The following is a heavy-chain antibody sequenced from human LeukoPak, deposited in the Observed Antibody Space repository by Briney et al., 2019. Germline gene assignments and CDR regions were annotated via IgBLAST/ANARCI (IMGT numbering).Heavy chain of an antibody. V-gene: IGHV4-4*07. Sequence: SETLSLTCTVSGGSISSYYWSWIRQPAGKGLEWIGRIYTSGSTNYNPSLKSRVTMSVDTSKNQFSLKLSSVTAADTAVYYCARDLGDYYDSSGNWFDPWGQGTLVTVSS. J-gene: IGHJ5*02. D-gene: IGHD3-22*01. CDR2: IYTSGST. CDR3: ARDLGDYYDSSGNWFDP. CDR1: GGSISSYY.